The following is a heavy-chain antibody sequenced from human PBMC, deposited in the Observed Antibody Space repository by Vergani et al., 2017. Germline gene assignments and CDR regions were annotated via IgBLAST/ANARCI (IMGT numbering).Heavy chain of an antibody. J-gene: IGHJ5*02. CDR3: ARGLKKRGWYGGSGENWFDP. Sequence: QVQLQQWGAGLLKPSETLSLTCAVYGGSFIGYYGSWIRQPPGKGLVWIGEINHSGSTNYNPSLKSRVTISVDTSKNQFSLTLSSVTAADTAVYDCARGLKKRGWYGGSGENWFDPWGQGTLVTVSS. CDR1: GGSFIGYY. V-gene: IGHV4-34*01. CDR2: INHSGST. D-gene: IGHD6-19*01.